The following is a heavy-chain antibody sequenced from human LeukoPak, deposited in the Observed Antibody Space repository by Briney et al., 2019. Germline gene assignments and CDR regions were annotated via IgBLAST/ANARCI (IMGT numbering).Heavy chain of an antibody. CDR1: GGSFSGYY. Sequence: SETLSLTCAVYGGSFSGYYWSWIRQPPGKGLEWIGEINHSGSTNYNPSLKSRVTISVDMSKNQFSLKLSSVTAADTAVYYCARGRFLEWKRWFDPWGQGTLVTVSS. D-gene: IGHD3-3*01. CDR3: ARGRFLEWKRWFDP. CDR2: INHSGST. J-gene: IGHJ5*02. V-gene: IGHV4-34*01.